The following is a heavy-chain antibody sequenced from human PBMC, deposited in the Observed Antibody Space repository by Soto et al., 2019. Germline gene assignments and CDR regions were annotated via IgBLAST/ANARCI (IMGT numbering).Heavy chain of an antibody. CDR1: GYTFTSYG. Sequence: ASVKVSCKASGYTFTSYGISWVRQAPGQGLEWMGWISAYNGNTNYAQKLQGRVTMTTDTSTSTAYMELRSLRSDDTAVYYCARHRPTTVTYYYYGMDVWGHGTTVTVSS. D-gene: IGHD4-4*01. CDR3: ARHRPTTVTYYYYGMDV. CDR2: ISAYNGNT. J-gene: IGHJ6*02. V-gene: IGHV1-18*01.